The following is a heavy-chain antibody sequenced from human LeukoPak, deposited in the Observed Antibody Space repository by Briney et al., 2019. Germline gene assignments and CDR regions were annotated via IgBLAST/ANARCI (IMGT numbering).Heavy chain of an antibody. CDR1: GFTFDDFS. CDR2: IYSGGST. D-gene: IGHD6-19*01. CDR3: ASSRGSGIPPYYYYYYMDV. J-gene: IGHJ6*03. Sequence: GGSLRLSCTASGFTFDDFSIHWVRQTPGKGLEWVSVIYSGGSTYYADSVKGRFTISRDNSKNTLYLQMNSLRAEDTAVYYCASSRGSGIPPYYYYYYMDVWGKGTTVTVSS. V-gene: IGHV3-53*01.